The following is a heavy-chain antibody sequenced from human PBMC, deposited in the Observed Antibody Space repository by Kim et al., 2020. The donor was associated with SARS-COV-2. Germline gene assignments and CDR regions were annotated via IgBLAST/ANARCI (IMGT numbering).Heavy chain of an antibody. J-gene: IGHJ4*02. CDR2: INPSGGST. Sequence: ASVKVSCKASGYTFTSYYMHWVRQAPGQGLEWMGIINPSGGSTSYAQKFQGRVTMTRDTSTSTVYMELSSLRSEDTAVYYCARGRVVVPAGRLFDYWGQGTLVTVSS. CDR3: ARGRVVVPAGRLFDY. V-gene: IGHV1-46*01. CDR1: GYTFTSYY. D-gene: IGHD2-2*01.